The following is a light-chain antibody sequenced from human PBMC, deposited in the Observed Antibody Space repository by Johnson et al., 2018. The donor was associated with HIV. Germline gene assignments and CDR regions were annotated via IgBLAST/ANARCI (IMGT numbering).Light chain of an antibody. CDR1: SSNIGNNY. Sequence: QSVLTQPPSVSAAPGQKVTISCSGSSSNIGNNYVSWYQQLPGTAPKLLICETNKRPSGIPNRFSGSKSGTSATLGITGLQTGYEADYYCGTWDSRLSVYVFGTGTKVTVL. CDR3: GTWDSRLSVYV. V-gene: IGLV1-51*02. J-gene: IGLJ1*01. CDR2: ETN.